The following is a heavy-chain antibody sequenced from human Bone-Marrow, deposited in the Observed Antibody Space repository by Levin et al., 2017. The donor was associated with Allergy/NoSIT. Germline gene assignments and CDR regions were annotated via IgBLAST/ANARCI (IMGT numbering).Heavy chain of an antibody. CDR3: AKDLSAVPAANYYYAMDV. D-gene: IGHD2-2*01. Sequence: SGESLKISCAASGFTFSSYAMNWVRQAPGKGLEWVSGTSDSGGSTYYADSVKGRFTISRDNSKNTLYLQVNSLRAEDTALYYCAKDLSAVPAANYYYAMDVWGPGTTVTVSS. J-gene: IGHJ6*02. CDR2: TSDSGGST. CDR1: GFTFSSYA. V-gene: IGHV3-23*01.